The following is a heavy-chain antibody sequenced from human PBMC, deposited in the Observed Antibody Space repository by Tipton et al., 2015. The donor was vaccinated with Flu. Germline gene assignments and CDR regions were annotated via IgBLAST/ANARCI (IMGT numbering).Heavy chain of an antibody. D-gene: IGHD5/OR15-5a*01. CDR2: IKTKREGEKE. Sequence: SLRLSYAASGFSFNNAGMRWVRPATGEGLEWRGRIKTKREGEKEEYAAPVKGRFTISRDDSENMLYLQMNSLQREDSAVYYCCTRVVSTCDSWGQGTLVTVSS. J-gene: IGHJ4*02. CDR1: GFSFNNAG. V-gene: IGHV3-15*01. CDR3: CTRVVSTCDS.